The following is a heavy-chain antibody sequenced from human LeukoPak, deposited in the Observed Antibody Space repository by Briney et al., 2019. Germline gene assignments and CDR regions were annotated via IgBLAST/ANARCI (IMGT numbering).Heavy chain of an antibody. D-gene: IGHD2-15*01. CDR2: IKQDGSEK. CDR3: ARGCSGGSCYESKFDP. Sequence: GGSLRLSCAASGFTFSSYWMSWVRQAPGKGLEWVANIKQDGSEKYYVDSVKGRFTISRDNAKNSLYLQMNSLRAEDTAVYYCARGCSGGSCYESKFDPWGQGTLVTVSS. J-gene: IGHJ5*02. CDR1: GFTFSSYW. V-gene: IGHV3-7*01.